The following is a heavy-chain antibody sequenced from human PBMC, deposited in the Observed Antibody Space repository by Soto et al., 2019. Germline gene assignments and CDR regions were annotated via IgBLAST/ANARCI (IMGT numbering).Heavy chain of an antibody. CDR1: GGTFSSYA. J-gene: IGHJ5*02. V-gene: IGHV1-69*13. CDR3: ARSPAYYYDSSGYSP. Sequence: SVKVSCKASGGTFSSYAISWVRQAPGQGLEWMGGIIPIFGTANYAQKFQGRVTITADESTSTAYMELSSLRSEDTAVYYCARSPAYYYDSSGYSPWGQGTLVTVSS. CDR2: IIPIFGTA. D-gene: IGHD3-22*01.